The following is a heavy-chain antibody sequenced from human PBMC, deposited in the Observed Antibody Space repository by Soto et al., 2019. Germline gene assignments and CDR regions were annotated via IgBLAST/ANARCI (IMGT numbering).Heavy chain of an antibody. CDR1: GGSVSSGSYY. V-gene: IGHV4-61*01. CDR2: IYYSGST. D-gene: IGHD6-19*01. J-gene: IGHJ4*02. Sequence: QVQLQESGPGLVKPSETLSLTCTVSGGSVSSGSYYWSWIRQPPGKGLEWIGYIYYSGSTNYNPSLKSRVTISEDTSKNQFSLKLSSVTAADTAVYYCARDSSGHNDYWGQGTLVTVSS. CDR3: ARDSSGHNDY.